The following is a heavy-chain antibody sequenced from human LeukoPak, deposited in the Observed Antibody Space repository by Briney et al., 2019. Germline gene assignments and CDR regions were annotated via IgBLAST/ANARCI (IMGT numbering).Heavy chain of an antibody. D-gene: IGHD3-22*01. V-gene: IGHV4-34*01. J-gene: IGHJ6*03. CDR1: GGSFSGYY. CDR3: AIMRHSMIVARFYYMDV. Sequence: SETLSLTCAVYGGSFSGYYWSWIRQPPGKGLEWIGEINHSGSTNYNPSLKSRVTISVDTSKNQFSLKLSSVTAADTAVYYCAIMRHSMIVARFYYMDVWGKGTTVTVSS. CDR2: INHSGST.